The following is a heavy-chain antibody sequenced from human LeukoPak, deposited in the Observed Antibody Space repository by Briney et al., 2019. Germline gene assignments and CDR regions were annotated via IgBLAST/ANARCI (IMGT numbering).Heavy chain of an antibody. D-gene: IGHD6-13*01. CDR1: GFTVSSNY. Sequence: PGGSLRLSCAASGFTVSSNYMSWVRQAPGKGLEWVSAISGSGGSTYYADSVRGRFTISRDNSKNTLYLQMNSLRAEDTAVYYCAKDRSFSSSWYGSPPYFDYWGQGTLVTASS. J-gene: IGHJ4*02. CDR3: AKDRSFSSSWYGSPPYFDY. V-gene: IGHV3-23*01. CDR2: ISGSGGST.